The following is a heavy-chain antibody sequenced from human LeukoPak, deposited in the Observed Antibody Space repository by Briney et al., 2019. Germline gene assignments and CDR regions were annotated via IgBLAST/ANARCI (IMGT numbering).Heavy chain of an antibody. Sequence: GESLKISCKGSGYSFTSYWIGWVRQMPGKGLEWIGTIYISDSDTRYSPSFQGQVTISADKSISTAYVQWSSLKASDTAMYYCASTGDCSGGSCRSGWGYWGQGTLVTVAS. J-gene: IGHJ4*02. CDR3: ASTGDCSGGSCRSGWGY. CDR2: IYISDSDT. D-gene: IGHD2-15*01. V-gene: IGHV5-51*01. CDR1: GYSFTSYW.